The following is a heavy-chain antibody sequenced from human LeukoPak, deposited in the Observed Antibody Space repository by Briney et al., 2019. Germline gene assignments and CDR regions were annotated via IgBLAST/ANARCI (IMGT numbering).Heavy chain of an antibody. CDR2: IYSTGST. V-gene: IGHV4-59*10. Sequence: PSETLSLTCAVSGGSINSYYWNWIRQPAGKGLEWIGRIYSTGSTNYNPSLKSRVTMSIDTSKNQFSLKLGSVTAADTAVYYCARYLAAPPGFDSWGQGTLVTVSS. D-gene: IGHD6-6*01. CDR3: ARYLAAPPGFDS. J-gene: IGHJ4*02. CDR1: GGSINSYY.